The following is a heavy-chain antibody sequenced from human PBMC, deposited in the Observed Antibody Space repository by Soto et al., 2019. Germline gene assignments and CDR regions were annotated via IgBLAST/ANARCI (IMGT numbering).Heavy chain of an antibody. CDR1: GYTFTSYG. V-gene: IGHV1-18*01. CDR3: ARDMSSSVPFSAFDI. Sequence: ASVKVSCKASGYTFTSYGISWVRQAPGQGLEWMGWISAYNGNTNSAQKLQGRVTMTTDTSTSTAYMELRSLRSDDTAVYYCARDMSSSVPFSAFDIWGQGTMVTVSS. J-gene: IGHJ3*02. CDR2: ISAYNGNT. D-gene: IGHD6-13*01.